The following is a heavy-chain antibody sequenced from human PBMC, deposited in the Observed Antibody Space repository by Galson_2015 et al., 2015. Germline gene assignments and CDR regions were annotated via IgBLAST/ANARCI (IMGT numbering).Heavy chain of an antibody. CDR1: GFTFGSYG. D-gene: IGHD2-2*01. J-gene: IGHJ4*02. CDR2: ISYDGSNK. Sequence: SLRLSCAASGFTFGSYGMHWVRQAPGKGLEWVAVISYDGSNKYYADSVKGRFTISRDNSKNTLYLQMNSLRAEDTAVYYCAKDISRGVVPAALFDYWGQGTLVTVSS. CDR3: AKDISRGVVPAALFDY. V-gene: IGHV3-30*18.